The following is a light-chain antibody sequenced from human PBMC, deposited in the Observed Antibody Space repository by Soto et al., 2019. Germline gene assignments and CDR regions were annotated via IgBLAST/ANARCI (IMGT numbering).Light chain of an antibody. CDR1: SSNIGAVYD. V-gene: IGLV1-40*01. CDR2: GNS. CDR3: QSYASSLSGLV. Sequence: QSVLTQPPSVSGAPGQRVTISCTGSSSNIGAVYDVHWYQQLPGTAPKLLIYGNSNRPSGVPDRFSGSKSGTSASLAITGLQAEDEADYYCQSYASSLSGLVFGGGTKLTVL. J-gene: IGLJ3*02.